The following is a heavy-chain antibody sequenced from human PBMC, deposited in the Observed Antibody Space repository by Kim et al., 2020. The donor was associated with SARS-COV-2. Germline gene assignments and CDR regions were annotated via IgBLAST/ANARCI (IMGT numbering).Heavy chain of an antibody. D-gene: IGHD3-10*01. Sequence: ASVKVSCKASGYGFSQYAIHWMRQAPGQRLEWIGRINAGNGNTKYSPKFQGRVTITKDTFASTVYMELSSLRSADTAVYYCARDRRILWFGDDASDIWGQGTLVTVSS. CDR3: ARDRRILWFGDDASDI. CDR2: INAGNGNT. J-gene: IGHJ3*02. CDR1: GYGFSQYA. V-gene: IGHV1-3*01.